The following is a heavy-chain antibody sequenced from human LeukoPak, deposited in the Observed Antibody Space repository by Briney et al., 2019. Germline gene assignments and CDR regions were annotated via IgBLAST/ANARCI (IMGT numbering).Heavy chain of an antibody. Sequence: ASVKVSCKASGYTFTSYYMHWVRQAPGQGLEWMGIINPSGGSTSYAQKFQGRVTMTRDMSTSTVYMELSSLRSEDTAVYYCARVLRGARVATIPWMLGYWGQGTLVTVSS. CDR2: INPSGGST. J-gene: IGHJ4*02. V-gene: IGHV1-46*01. D-gene: IGHD5-24*01. CDR1: GYTFTSYY. CDR3: ARVLRGARVATIPWMLGY.